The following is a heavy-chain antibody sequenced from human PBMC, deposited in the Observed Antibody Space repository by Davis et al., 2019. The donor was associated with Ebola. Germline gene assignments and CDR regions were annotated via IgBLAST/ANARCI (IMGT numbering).Heavy chain of an antibody. V-gene: IGHV3-74*01. J-gene: IGHJ4*02. D-gene: IGHD3-16*01. CDR2: INSDGSFT. Sequence: HTGGSLRLSCAASGFTFSSYWMHWVRQAPGKGLVWVSRINSDGSFTSYADSVKGRFTISRDNAKDTLSLLMNSLRVDDTAVYYCATDPYGGNPQSADYWGQGSLVTVSS. CDR3: ATDPYGGNPQSADY. CDR1: GFTFSSYW.